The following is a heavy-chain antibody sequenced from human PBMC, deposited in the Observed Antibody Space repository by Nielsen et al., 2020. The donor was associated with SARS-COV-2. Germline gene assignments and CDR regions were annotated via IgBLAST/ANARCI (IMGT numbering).Heavy chain of an antibody. J-gene: IGHJ4*02. CDR3: AKDTRVDYYGSGIYDY. CDR1: GFTFDDYG. CDR2: ISWNSGSI. Sequence: SLKISCAASGFTFDDYGMSWVRQAPGKGLEWVSGISWNSGSIGYADSVKGRFTISRDNAKNSLYLQMNSLRAEDTALYYCAKDTRVDYYGSGIYDYWGQGTLVTVSS. D-gene: IGHD3-10*01. V-gene: IGHV3-9*01.